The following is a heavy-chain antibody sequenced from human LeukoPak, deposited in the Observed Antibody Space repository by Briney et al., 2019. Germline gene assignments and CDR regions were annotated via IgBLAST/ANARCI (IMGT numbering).Heavy chain of an antibody. Sequence: GGSLRLSCAASGFTFSNYAMSWVRQAPGKGLEWVSGIGGSGGRTYYAESVKGRFTISRDDSKNTLYLQMNSLKTEDTAVYYCTTDPPGGSGSYYHFDYWGQGTLVTVSS. CDR2: IGGSGGRT. J-gene: IGHJ4*02. D-gene: IGHD3-10*01. CDR1: GFTFSNYA. V-gene: IGHV3-23*01. CDR3: TTDPPGGSGSYYHFDY.